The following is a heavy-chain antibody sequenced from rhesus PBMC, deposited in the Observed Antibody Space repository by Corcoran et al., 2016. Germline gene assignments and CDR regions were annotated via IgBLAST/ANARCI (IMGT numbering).Heavy chain of an antibody. Sequence: QLQLQESGPGLVKPSETLSVTCAVSGGSISSSYWSWIRQAPGKGLEWIGYIYGSGSSTNYNPSLKSRVPLSVDTSKNQLSLKLSSVTAADTAVYYCVTSGVVTEPNYWGQGVLVTVSS. J-gene: IGHJ4*01. CDR3: VTSGVVTEPNY. CDR1: GGSISSSY. D-gene: IGHD3-16*01. V-gene: IGHV4-169*01. CDR2: IYGSGSST.